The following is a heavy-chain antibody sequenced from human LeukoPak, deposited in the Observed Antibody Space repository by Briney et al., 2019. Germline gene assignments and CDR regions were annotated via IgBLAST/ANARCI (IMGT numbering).Heavy chain of an antibody. CDR3: ARGALYMYYFDY. V-gene: IGHV3-23*01. D-gene: IGHD3-10*01. CDR2: ISGSGDST. J-gene: IGHJ4*02. Sequence: GSLRLSCAASGFTFSSYAMSWVRQAPGKGLECVSAISGSGDSTYYADSVKGRFTISRDNAKNTVYLQMNSLRVEDTAVYYCARGALYMYYFDYWGQGTLVTVSS. CDR1: GFTFSSYA.